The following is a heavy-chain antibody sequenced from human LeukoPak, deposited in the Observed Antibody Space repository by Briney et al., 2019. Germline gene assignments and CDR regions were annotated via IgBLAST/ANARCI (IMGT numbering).Heavy chain of an antibody. D-gene: IGHD5-24*01. CDR3: ARELMATIRHFDY. CDR1: GYTFTSYY. J-gene: IGHJ4*02. Sequence: ASVKVSCKASGYTFTSYYMHWVRQAPGQGLEWMGWISAYNGNTNYAQKLQGRVTMTTDTSTSTAYMELRSLRSDDTAVYYCARELMATIRHFDYWGQGTLVTVSS. V-gene: IGHV1-18*04. CDR2: ISAYNGNT.